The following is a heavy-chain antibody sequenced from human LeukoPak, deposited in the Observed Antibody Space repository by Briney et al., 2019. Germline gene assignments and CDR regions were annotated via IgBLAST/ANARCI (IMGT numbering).Heavy chain of an antibody. CDR3: AEDQGSYYYYGMDV. CDR1: GFTFSSYG. V-gene: IGHV3-30*18. CDR2: ISYDGSNK. J-gene: IGHJ6*02. Sequence: PGGSLRLSYAASGFTFSSYGMHWVRQAPGKGLEWVAVISYDGSNKYYADSVKGRFTISRDNSKNSLYLQMNSLRTEDTALYYCAEDQGSYYYYGMDVWGQGTTVTVSS.